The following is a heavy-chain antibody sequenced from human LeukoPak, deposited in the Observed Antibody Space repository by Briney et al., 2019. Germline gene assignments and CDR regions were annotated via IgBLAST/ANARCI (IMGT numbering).Heavy chain of an antibody. D-gene: IGHD3-10*01. CDR2: ISYDGSNK. CDR3: ANISPVEGVNY. V-gene: IGHV3-30*04. CDR1: GFTFSSYA. J-gene: IGHJ4*02. Sequence: GGSLRLSCAASGFTFSSYAMHWVRQAPGKGLEWVAVISYDGSNKYYADSVKGRFTISRDNSKNTLYLQMNSLRAEDTAVYYCANISPVEGVNYWGQGTLVTVSS.